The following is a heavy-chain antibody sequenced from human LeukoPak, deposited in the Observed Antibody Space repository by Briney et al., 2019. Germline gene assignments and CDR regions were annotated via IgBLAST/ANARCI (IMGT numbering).Heavy chain of an antibody. CDR2: INPTGGST. CDR1: GYTFTSYY. V-gene: IGHV1-46*01. J-gene: IGHJ3*02. Sequence: ASVKVSCKASGYTFTSYYMHWVRQAPGQGLEWMGLINPTGGSTGYAQKFQGRVTMTRDMSTSTDYMELSSLRAEDTAIYYCAKELTEQWLIDAFDIWGQGTMVTVSS. D-gene: IGHD6-19*01. CDR3: AKELTEQWLIDAFDI.